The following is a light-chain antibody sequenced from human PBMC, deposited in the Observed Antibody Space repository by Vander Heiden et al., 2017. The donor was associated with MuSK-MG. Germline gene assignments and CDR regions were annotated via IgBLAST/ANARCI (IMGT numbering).Light chain of an antibody. V-gene: IGLV1-40*01. Sequence: QSVLTQPPSVSGAPGQRVTIPCTGSGSNIGTGVDVHWYQQLPGTAPKLLIYGNTNRPSGVPDRFSGSKSGTSASLAITGLQPEDEADYYCQSYDSSLSGWLFGGGTKLTVL. J-gene: IGLJ2*01. CDR2: GNT. CDR1: GSNIGTGVD. CDR3: QSYDSSLSGWL.